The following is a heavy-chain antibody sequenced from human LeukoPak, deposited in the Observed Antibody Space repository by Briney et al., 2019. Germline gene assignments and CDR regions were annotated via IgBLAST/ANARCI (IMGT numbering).Heavy chain of an antibody. Sequence: SETLSLTCTVSGGSISSSRYYWGWIRQSPGKGLEWIGTIYYSGNTYYNPSLKSRVTISVDTSKNQFSLKLSSVTAADTAVYYCARDRYYGDYGNWFDPWGQGTLVTVSS. CDR2: IYYSGNT. D-gene: IGHD4-17*01. J-gene: IGHJ5*02. V-gene: IGHV4-39*02. CDR1: GGSISSSRYY. CDR3: ARDRYYGDYGNWFDP.